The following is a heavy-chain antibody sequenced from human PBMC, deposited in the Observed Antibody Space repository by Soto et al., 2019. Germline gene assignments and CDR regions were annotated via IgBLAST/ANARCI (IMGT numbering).Heavy chain of an antibody. Sequence: PGGSLRLSCAASGFSLSSYAMTWVRQAPGKGLEWVSGITASGEKLYYADSVKGRFTVSRDNSKNTLYLQMNSLRAEDTAVYYCAKQWYYYGSGSYSSDYWGQGTLVTVSS. D-gene: IGHD3-10*01. CDR3: AKQWYYYGSGSYSSDY. J-gene: IGHJ4*02. CDR2: ITASGEKL. CDR1: GFSLSSYA. V-gene: IGHV3-23*01.